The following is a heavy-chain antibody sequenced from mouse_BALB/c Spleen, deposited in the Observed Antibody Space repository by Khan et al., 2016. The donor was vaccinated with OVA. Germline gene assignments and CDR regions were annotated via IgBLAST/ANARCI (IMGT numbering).Heavy chain of an antibody. Sequence: QVQLKESGPGLVAPSQSLSITCTFSGFSLTSYGVSWVRQPQGKGLEWLGVIWGDGSTNYHSDLKSRLSISKDDSKSQVFLQLNSLQTDDTATYYCVCFYYGGSVYAMDYWGQGTSVTGSS. D-gene: IGHD1-1*01. V-gene: IGHV2-3*01. CDR1: GFSLTSYG. J-gene: IGHJ4*01. CDR3: VCFYYGGSVYAMDY. CDR2: IWGDGST.